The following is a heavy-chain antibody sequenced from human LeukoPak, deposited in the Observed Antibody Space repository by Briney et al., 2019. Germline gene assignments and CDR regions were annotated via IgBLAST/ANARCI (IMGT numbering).Heavy chain of an antibody. Sequence: GGSLRLSCAASGFTFSKYDMSWVRQAPGKGLECVSAIDRGVGSTYYADSVKGRFTISRDYAKNSLYLQMNSLRAEDTAVYYCARDRLGYGDYDYWGQGTLVTVSS. CDR2: IDRGVGST. V-gene: IGHV3-23*01. J-gene: IGHJ4*02. D-gene: IGHD4-17*01. CDR1: GFTFSKYD. CDR3: ARDRLGYGDYDY.